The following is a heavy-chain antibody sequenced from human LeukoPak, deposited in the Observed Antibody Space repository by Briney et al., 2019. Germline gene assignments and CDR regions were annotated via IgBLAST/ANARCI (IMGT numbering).Heavy chain of an antibody. CDR2: IYYSGST. D-gene: IGHD7-27*01. CDR1: GGSISRYY. J-gene: IGHJ3*02. CDR3: ASPKGAGDPFDAFDI. Sequence: SETLSLTCTVSGGSISRYYWSWMRQPPGKGLEWIGYIYYSGSTNYNPSLKSRVTMSVDTSMNQFSLKLSSVTAADTAVYYCASPKGAGDPFDAFDIWGQGTMVTVSS. V-gene: IGHV4-59*01.